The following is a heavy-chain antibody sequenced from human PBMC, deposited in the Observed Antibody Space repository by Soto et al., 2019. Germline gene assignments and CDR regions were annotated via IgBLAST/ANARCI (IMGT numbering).Heavy chain of an antibody. D-gene: IGHD3-9*01. J-gene: IGHJ6*02. Sequence: SETVSLTCTVSGGFISSGDYYWSWIRQPPGQGLAWIGYIYYRGSTYYNPSLKSRVTISVDTSKNQFSLKLSSVTAADTAVYYCAREGYDILTGYPDYYYYGMAVWGQGTTVTVSS. V-gene: IGHV4-30-4*01. CDR2: IYYRGST. CDR3: AREGYDILTGYPDYYYYGMAV. CDR1: GGFISSGDYY.